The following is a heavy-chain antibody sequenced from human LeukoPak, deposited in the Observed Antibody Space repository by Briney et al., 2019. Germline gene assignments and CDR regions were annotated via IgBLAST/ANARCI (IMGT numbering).Heavy chain of an antibody. D-gene: IGHD6-19*01. CDR1: GGSFSGYY. V-gene: IGHV4-34*01. J-gene: IGHJ4*02. CDR2: INHSDSP. Sequence: SETLSLTCAVYGGSFSGYYWSWIRQPPGKGLEWIGEINHSDSPNYNPSLKSRVTISVDTSKNQFSLKRSSVTAADTAVYYCARGQAAVASEGFDYWGQGTLVTVSS. CDR3: ARGQAAVASEGFDY.